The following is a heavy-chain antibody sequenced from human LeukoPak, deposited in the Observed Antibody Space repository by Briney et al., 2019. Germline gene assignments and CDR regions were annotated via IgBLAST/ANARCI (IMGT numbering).Heavy chain of an antibody. CDR2: FNPNSGGT. CDR1: GYTFTGYY. Sequence: ASVKVSCKASGYTFTGYYIHWVRQAPGQGLGWMGWFNPNSGGTNYAQKFQGRVTMTRDTSISTAYMELSRLSSDDTAVYYCARDWDIAVAFFDCWGQGTLVTVSS. D-gene: IGHD6-19*01. CDR3: ARDWDIAVAFFDC. V-gene: IGHV1-2*02. J-gene: IGHJ4*02.